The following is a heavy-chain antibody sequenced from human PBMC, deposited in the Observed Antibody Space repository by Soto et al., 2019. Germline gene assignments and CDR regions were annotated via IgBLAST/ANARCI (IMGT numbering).Heavy chain of an antibody. J-gene: IGHJ4*02. CDR2: ISYDGSNK. CDR1: GFTFSSSG. CDR3: TKAAWCSRTSCYSAASDY. D-gene: IGHD2-2*01. Sequence: QVQLVESGGGVVQPGRSLRISCVASGFTFSSSGMHWVRQAPGKRLEWVAVISYDGSNKYYADSVKGRFTISRDMSKNTLYLQMNNMRSNDTAVYYCTKAAWCSRTSCYSAASDYWGQGTQVSVSS. V-gene: IGHV3-30*18.